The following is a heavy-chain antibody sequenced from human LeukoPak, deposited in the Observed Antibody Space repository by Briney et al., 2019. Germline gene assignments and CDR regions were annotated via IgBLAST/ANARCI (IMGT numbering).Heavy chain of an antibody. CDR1: GFTFSSYW. Sequence: GGSLRLSCAASGFTFSSYWMHWVRQAPGKGLVWVSRISSDGSSTSYADSVKGRFTISRDNAKNTLFLQMNSLRAEDTAVYYCARARFGWNDVLGIDYWGQGTLVTVSS. V-gene: IGHV3-74*01. J-gene: IGHJ4*02. D-gene: IGHD1-1*01. CDR3: ARARFGWNDVLGIDY. CDR2: ISSDGSST.